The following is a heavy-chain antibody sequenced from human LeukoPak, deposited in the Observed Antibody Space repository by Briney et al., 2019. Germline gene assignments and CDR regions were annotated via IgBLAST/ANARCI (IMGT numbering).Heavy chain of an antibody. J-gene: IGHJ4*02. CDR1: GNSFTSYW. V-gene: IGHV5-51*01. CDR3: ARRVAAAGTFLDY. Sequence: GAPMKISCTGSGNSFTSYWIGWVRPMPGKGLEWMGIIYPGDSDTRYSPSFQGQVTISADKSISTAYLQWSSLKASDTAMYYCARRVAAAGTFLDYWGQGTLVTVSS. D-gene: IGHD6-13*01. CDR2: IYPGDSDT.